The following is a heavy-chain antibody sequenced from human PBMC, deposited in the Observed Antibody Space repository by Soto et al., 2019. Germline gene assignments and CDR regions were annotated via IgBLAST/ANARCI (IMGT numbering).Heavy chain of an antibody. Sequence: EVQLVESGGVLVQPGGSLRLYCAASGFTFSSYYMSWVRQAQGKGLEWVANVNEDGSEKYYVDSVKGRFTVSRDNAKNSLYLQINSLRAEDTAVYYCAKWGGARSDYWGQGTLVTVSS. CDR1: GFTFSSYY. CDR2: VNEDGSEK. J-gene: IGHJ4*02. CDR3: AKWGGARSDY. D-gene: IGHD1-26*01. V-gene: IGHV3-7*01.